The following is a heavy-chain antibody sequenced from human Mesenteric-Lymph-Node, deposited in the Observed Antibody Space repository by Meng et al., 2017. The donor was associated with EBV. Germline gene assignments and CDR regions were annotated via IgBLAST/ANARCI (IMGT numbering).Heavy chain of an antibody. Sequence: QVQREASGPGLVKPSETLSPTCTVSVGSVSSDTYYWSWMRQPPGKRLEWIGSRYHSGYTDYNPSLKSRVTISLDTSKNHLSLKLASVTAADTAVYYCARFQLLSFGEQTWSQGSLVTVSS. V-gene: IGHV4-61*03. J-gene: IGHJ5*02. D-gene: IGHD3-10*01. CDR3: ARFQLLSFGEQT. CDR1: VGSVSSDTYY. CDR2: RYHSGYT.